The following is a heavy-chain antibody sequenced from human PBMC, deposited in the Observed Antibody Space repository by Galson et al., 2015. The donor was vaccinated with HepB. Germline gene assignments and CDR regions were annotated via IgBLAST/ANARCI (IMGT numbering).Heavy chain of an antibody. CDR2: INTNTGNP. Sequence: SVKVSCKASGYTFTSYAMNWVRQAPGQGLEWMGWINTNTGNPTYAQGFTGRFVFSLDTSVSTAYLQISSLKAEDTAVYYCARGRPYPSRAIAAAVAYWGQGTLVTVSS. V-gene: IGHV7-4-1*02. D-gene: IGHD6-13*01. CDR1: GYTFTSYA. CDR3: ARGRPYPSRAIAAAVAY. J-gene: IGHJ4*02.